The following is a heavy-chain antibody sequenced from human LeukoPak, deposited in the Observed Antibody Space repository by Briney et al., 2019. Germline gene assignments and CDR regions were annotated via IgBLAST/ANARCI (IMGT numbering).Heavy chain of an antibody. CDR1: GYSFTSYW. D-gene: IGHD5-24*01. Sequence: HGESLKISCKGSGYSFTSYWIGWVRPMPGKGLEWMGIIYPGDSDTRYSPSFQGQVTISADKSISTAYLQWSSLKASDTAMYYCARHKDGYNSPLGYWGQGTLVTVSS. V-gene: IGHV5-51*01. J-gene: IGHJ4*02. CDR3: ARHKDGYNSPLGY. CDR2: IYPGDSDT.